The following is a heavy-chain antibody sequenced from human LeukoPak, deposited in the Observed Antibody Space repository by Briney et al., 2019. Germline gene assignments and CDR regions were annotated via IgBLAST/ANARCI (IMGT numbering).Heavy chain of an antibody. D-gene: IGHD6-19*01. V-gene: IGHV4-4*07. CDR2: IYSRGST. CDR3: ARDRMGGTFRDFEI. CDR1: GGSISSYY. Sequence: NPSETLSLTCTVSGGSISSYYWSWIRQPAGKGLEWIGRIYSRGSTNYNPSLQSGVTISVDTSKNQISLRLSSVAAADSAGYYCARDRMGGTFRDFEIWGQGIMVSVSS. J-gene: IGHJ3*02.